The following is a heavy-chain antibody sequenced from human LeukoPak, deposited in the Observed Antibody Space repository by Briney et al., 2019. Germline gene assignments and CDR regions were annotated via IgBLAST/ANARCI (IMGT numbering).Heavy chain of an antibody. V-gene: IGHV3-23*01. CDR3: AELGITMIGGV. Sequence: GGSLRLSCAASGFNFGNYGMNWVRQAPGKGLEWVSDISGSGGSTYYADSVKGRFTISRDNSKNTLYLQMNSLRAEDTAVYYCAELGITMIGGVWGKGTTVTITS. CDR1: GFNFGNYG. D-gene: IGHD3-10*02. J-gene: IGHJ6*04. CDR2: ISGSGGST.